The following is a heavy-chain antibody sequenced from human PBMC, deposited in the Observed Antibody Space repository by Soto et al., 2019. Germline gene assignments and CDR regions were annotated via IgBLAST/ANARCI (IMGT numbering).Heavy chain of an antibody. V-gene: IGHV3-21*01. J-gene: IGHJ6*03. Sequence: EVQLVESGGGLVKPGGSLRLSCAASGFTFSSYSMNWVRQAPGKGLEWVSSISSSSSYIYYADSVKGRFTISRDNPKNSLYLQMNSLRAEDTAVYYCARSLLGYYYYYMDVWGKGTTVTVSS. CDR1: GFTFSSYS. CDR3: ARSLLGYYYYYMDV. CDR2: ISSSSSYI.